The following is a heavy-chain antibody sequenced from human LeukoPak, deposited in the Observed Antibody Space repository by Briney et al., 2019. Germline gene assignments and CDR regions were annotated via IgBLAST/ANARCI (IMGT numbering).Heavy chain of an antibody. Sequence: GGSLRLSCAASGFTFSSFGMSWVRQAPGKGLEWVSAISGSGDNTYYADSVKGRFTISRDNSKNTLYLQMNSLRAEDTAVYYCAELGITMIGGVWGKGTTVTISS. V-gene: IGHV3-23*01. CDR2: ISGSGDNT. CDR1: GFTFSSFG. J-gene: IGHJ6*04. D-gene: IGHD3-10*02. CDR3: AELGITMIGGV.